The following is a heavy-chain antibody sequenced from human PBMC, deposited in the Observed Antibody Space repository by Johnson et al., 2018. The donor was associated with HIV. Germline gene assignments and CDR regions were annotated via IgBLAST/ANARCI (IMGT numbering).Heavy chain of an antibody. V-gene: IGHV3-23*04. CDR3: ASGEDYGGNYGAFDI. D-gene: IGHD4-23*01. CDR2: VSGSGGST. CDR1: GFTFSNYA. J-gene: IGHJ3*02. Sequence: VQLVESGGGVVRPGGSLRLSCAASGFTFSNYAMSWVRQALGKGLEWVSGVSGSGGSTYYADSVKGRFTISRDNAKNTLYLQMNSLRAEDTAVYYCASGEDYGGNYGAFDIWGQGTMVTVSS.